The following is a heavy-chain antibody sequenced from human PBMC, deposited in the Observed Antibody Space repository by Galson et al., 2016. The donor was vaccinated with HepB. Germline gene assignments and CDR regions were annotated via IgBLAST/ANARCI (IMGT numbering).Heavy chain of an antibody. CDR2: IYSAGSA. CDR1: GVSISRDGYY. D-gene: IGHD2-21*01. Sequence: TLSLTCTVSGVSISRDGYYWTWIRQHPGKGLEWIGYIYSAGSAYYNRSLKRRLTISLDTSKNQFSLKLSSVTAADTAVYYCARDQKVIGGWFDPWGQGTLVTVSS. J-gene: IGHJ5*02. CDR3: ARDQKVIGGWFDP. V-gene: IGHV4-31*03.